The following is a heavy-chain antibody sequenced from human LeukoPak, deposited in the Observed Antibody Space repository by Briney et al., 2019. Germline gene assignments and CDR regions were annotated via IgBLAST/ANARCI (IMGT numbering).Heavy chain of an antibody. CDR1: GFTFSSYS. D-gene: IGHD1-26*01. Sequence: GGSLRLSCAASGFTFSSYSMNWVRQAPGKGLEWVSSISSSSSYIYYADSVKGRFTISRDNAKNSLYLQMNSLRAEDTAVYYCARDFGGCYSVDYWGQGTLVTVSS. V-gene: IGHV3-21*01. J-gene: IGHJ4*02. CDR3: ARDFGGCYSVDY. CDR2: ISSSSSYI.